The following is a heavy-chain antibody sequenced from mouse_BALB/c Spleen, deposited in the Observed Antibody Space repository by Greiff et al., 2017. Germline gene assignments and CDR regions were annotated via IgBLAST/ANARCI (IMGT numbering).Heavy chain of an antibody. J-gene: IGHJ2*01. CDR2: ISYDGSN. Sequence: ESGPGLVKPSQSLSLTCSVTGYSITSGYYWNWIRQFPGNKLEWMGYISYDGSNNYNPSLKNRISITRDTSKNQFFLKLNSVTTEDTATYYCAHYYGNLDYWGQGTTLTVSS. CDR3: AHYYGNLDY. CDR1: GYSITSGYY. V-gene: IGHV3-6*02. D-gene: IGHD1-1*01.